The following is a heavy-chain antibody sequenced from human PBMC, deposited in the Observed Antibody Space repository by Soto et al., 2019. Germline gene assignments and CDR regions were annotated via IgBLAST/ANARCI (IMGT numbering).Heavy chain of an antibody. CDR3: ARYYYASGSYHYYLDY. D-gene: IGHD3-10*01. Sequence: QVQLVESGGGLVKPGGSLRLSCAASGFTFSDYYMSWIRQAPGKGLEWVSAISSSSSSTTYADSVKGRFTISRDNAKNSLYLQMNSLRVEDTAVYYCARYYYASGSYHYYLDYWGQGTLVTVSA. J-gene: IGHJ4*02. CDR2: ISSSSSST. CDR1: GFTFSDYY. V-gene: IGHV3-11*06.